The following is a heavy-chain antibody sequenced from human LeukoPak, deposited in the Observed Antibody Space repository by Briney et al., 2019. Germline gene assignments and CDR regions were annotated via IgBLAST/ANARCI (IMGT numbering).Heavy chain of an antibody. J-gene: IGHJ4*02. D-gene: IGHD4-17*01. CDR3: AKDHKAPYGSDY. Sequence: PGGSLRLSCAASGFTFSSYAMNWVRQAPGKGLEWVSSISVGGRTYYADSVKGRFTISRDISKNTLDLQMNSLRAEDTAVFYCAKDHKAPYGSDYWGQGTLVTVSS. CDR1: GFTFSSYA. CDR2: ISVGGRT. V-gene: IGHV3-23*01.